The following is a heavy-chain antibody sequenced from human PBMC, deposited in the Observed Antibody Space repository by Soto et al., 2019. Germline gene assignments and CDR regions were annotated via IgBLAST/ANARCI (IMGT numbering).Heavy chain of an antibody. J-gene: IGHJ4*02. CDR2: IYWHDDK. D-gene: IGHD3-16*01. V-gene: IGHV2-5*01. Sequence: SGPTLVNPTQTLTLTCTLSGFALSTTGVGVSWIRQPPGKALEWLALIYWHDDKRYSPSLKSRLTITKDTSKNQVVLTMTNMDPVDTATYYCAHRGGATVGLYYFDYWGQGALVTVSS. CDR1: GFALSTTGVG. CDR3: AHRGGATVGLYYFDY.